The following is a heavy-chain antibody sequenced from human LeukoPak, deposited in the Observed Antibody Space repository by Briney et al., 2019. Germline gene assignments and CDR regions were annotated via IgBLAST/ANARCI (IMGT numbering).Heavy chain of an antibody. Sequence: GGSLRLSCAASGFTFNTYAMNWVRQAPGKGLEWVSSISGSGENTYYADSVKGRFTISRDNAKNTLSLQMNSLRAEDTAVYYCAKGSVNYDILTGSYFDYWGQGTLVTVSS. D-gene: IGHD3-9*01. CDR1: GFTFNTYA. CDR3: AKGSVNYDILTGSYFDY. CDR2: ISGSGENT. V-gene: IGHV3-23*01. J-gene: IGHJ4*02.